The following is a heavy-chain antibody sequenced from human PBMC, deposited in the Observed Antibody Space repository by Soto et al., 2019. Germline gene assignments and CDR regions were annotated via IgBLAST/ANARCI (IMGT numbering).Heavy chain of an antibody. J-gene: IGHJ6*02. CDR2: IWYDGSNK. D-gene: IGHD4-17*01. CDR1: GFTFSSYA. Sequence: QVPLVESGGGVVQPGRSLRLSCTASGFTFSSYAMHWVRQAPGKGLEWVAVIWYDGSNKYYSDSLKGRLTISRDNSKNPLYLQVNSLRAEDTAVYYCAREPDYGEAMDVWGQGTTVTVSS. V-gene: IGHV3-33*01. CDR3: AREPDYGEAMDV.